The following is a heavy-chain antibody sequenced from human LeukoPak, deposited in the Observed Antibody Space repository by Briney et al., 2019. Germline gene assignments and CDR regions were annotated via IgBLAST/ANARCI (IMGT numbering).Heavy chain of an antibody. CDR3: ARGGKGGALDY. CDR1: GFTLSSYA. Sequence: GGSLRLSCVASGFTLSSYAVSWVRQAPGKGLQWVSSLGISGDYAWYAGSVKGRFTISRDSSKNTLYLQMNSLRAEDTALYYCARGGKGGALDYWGQGTLVTVSS. D-gene: IGHD2-21*01. J-gene: IGHJ4*02. CDR2: LGISGDYA. V-gene: IGHV3-23*01.